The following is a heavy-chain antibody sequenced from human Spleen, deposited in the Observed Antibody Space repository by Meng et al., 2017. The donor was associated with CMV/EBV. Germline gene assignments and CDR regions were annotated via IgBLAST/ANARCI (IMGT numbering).Heavy chain of an antibody. Sequence: CAASGVTFSSYAMSWVRQAPGKGLAWVSAISGSGGSTYYADSVKGRFTISRDNSKNTLYLQMNSLRAEDTAVYYCAKDGAGNWNYFDYWGQGTLVTVSS. D-gene: IGHD1-1*01. CDR3: AKDGAGNWNYFDY. CDR1: GVTFSSYA. V-gene: IGHV3-23*01. J-gene: IGHJ4*02. CDR2: ISGSGGST.